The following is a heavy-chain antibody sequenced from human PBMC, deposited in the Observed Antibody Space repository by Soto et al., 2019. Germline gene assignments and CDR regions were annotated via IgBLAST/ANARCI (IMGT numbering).Heavy chain of an antibody. CDR3: AREWNPLNWFDP. D-gene: IGHD1-1*01. V-gene: IGHV3-48*02. CDR2: ISTTSSTI. CDR1: GFTFSSYS. Sequence: PGGSLRLSCAASGFTFSSYSMNWVRQAPGKGLEWVSYISTTSSTIYYADSVKGRFTISRDNAKNSLYLQMNSLRDEDTAVYYCAREWNPLNWFDPSGQGTLVTVSS. J-gene: IGHJ5*02.